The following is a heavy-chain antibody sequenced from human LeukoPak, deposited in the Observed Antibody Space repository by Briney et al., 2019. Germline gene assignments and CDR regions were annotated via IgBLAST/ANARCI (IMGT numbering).Heavy chain of an antibody. V-gene: IGHV4-34*01. J-gene: IGHJ6*03. CDR3: ARGRNYYYYMDV. CDR1: GGSFSGYY. Sequence: SETLSLTCAVYGGSFSGYYWSWIRQPPGKGLEWIGEINHSGSTNYNPSLKSRVTISVDTSKNQFSLKLSSVTAADTAVYYCARGRNYYYYMDVWGKGTTVTVSS. CDR2: INHSGST.